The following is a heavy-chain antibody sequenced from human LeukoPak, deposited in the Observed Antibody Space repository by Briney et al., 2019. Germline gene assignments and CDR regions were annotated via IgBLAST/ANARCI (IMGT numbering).Heavy chain of an antibody. J-gene: IGHJ4*02. CDR3: ATTLHYYGSGSFDY. V-gene: IGHV3-23*01. D-gene: IGHD3-10*01. CDR2: LSGSGGST. Sequence: PGGSLRLSCVASGFTFSTYAMSWVRQAPGKGLEWVSSLSGSGGSTYYADSVKGRFTISRDNSKNTLYLQMNSLRAEDTAVYYCATTLHYYGSGSFDYWGQGTLVTVSS. CDR1: GFTFSTYA.